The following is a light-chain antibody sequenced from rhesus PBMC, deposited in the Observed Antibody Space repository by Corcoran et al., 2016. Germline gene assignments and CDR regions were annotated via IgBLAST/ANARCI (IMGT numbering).Light chain of an antibody. V-gene: IGKV3-35*01. J-gene: IGKJ4*01. CDR3: QQYNNWNT. Sequence: EIVMTQSPATLSLSPGERATLSCRASQSVSSNLAWYQQKPGQAPSLLISYASNRATGIPDRFSGSGSGTDFTLTNSSLEPEDGGVYYCQQYNNWNTFGGGTKVELK. CDR1: QSVSSN. CDR2: YAS.